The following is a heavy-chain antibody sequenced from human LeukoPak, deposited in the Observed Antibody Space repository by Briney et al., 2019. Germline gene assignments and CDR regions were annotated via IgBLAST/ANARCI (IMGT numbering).Heavy chain of an antibody. CDR1: GFTFSSYS. J-gene: IGHJ3*02. CDR3: ARDTGAFDI. Sequence: PGGSLRLSCAASGFTFSSYSMNWVRQAPGKGLEWVSYISSSSSTIYYADSVKGRFTISRDNVKNSLYLQMNSLRAEDTAVYYCARDTGAFDIWGQGTMVTVSS. CDR2: ISSSSSTI. V-gene: IGHV3-48*04. D-gene: IGHD1-14*01.